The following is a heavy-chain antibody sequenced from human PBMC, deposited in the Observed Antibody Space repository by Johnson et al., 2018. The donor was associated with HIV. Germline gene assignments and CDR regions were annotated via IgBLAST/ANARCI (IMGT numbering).Heavy chain of an antibody. D-gene: IGHD2-8*01. CDR3: AKDIVVMAEYLDDAFDV. V-gene: IGHV3-30*04. J-gene: IGHJ3*01. Sequence: QVQLVESGGGVVQPGRSLRLSCAASGFTFSSYAMHWVRQAPGKGLEWVAVISYDGSNKYYADSVKGRFTISRDNSKNPLYLQMNSLRAEDTAVYYCAKDIVVMAEYLDDAFDVWGQGTMVTVSS. CDR2: ISYDGSNK. CDR1: GFTFSSYA.